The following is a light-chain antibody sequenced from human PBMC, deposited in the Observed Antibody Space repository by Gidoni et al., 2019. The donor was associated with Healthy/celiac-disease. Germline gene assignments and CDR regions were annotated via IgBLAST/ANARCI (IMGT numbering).Light chain of an antibody. Sequence: ELVLTQSPGTLSLSPGERATLSCRASQSVSSSYLAWYQQKPGQAPRLLIYGASSRATGIPDRFSGSGSGTDFTLTISRLEPEDFAVYYCQQYGSSPRVFGQGTKLEIK. CDR3: QQYGSSPRV. V-gene: IGKV3-20*01. J-gene: IGKJ2*01. CDR2: GAS. CDR1: QSVSSSY.